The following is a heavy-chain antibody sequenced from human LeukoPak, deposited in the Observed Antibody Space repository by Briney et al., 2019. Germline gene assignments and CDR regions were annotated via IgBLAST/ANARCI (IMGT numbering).Heavy chain of an antibody. Sequence: PGGSLRLSCAASGFTFSNYWMIWVRQAPGKGLEWVANIKQDGSEKYYVDSVKGRLTISRDNAKNSLYLQMNSLRVEDRAVYCCATDSGATFDYWGQGTLVTVSS. J-gene: IGHJ4*02. CDR3: ATDSGATFDY. CDR2: IKQDGSEK. CDR1: GFTFSNYW. D-gene: IGHD1-26*01. V-gene: IGHV3-7*01.